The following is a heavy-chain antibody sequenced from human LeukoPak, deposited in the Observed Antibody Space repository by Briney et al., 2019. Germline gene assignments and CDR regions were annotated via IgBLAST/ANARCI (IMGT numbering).Heavy chain of an antibody. D-gene: IGHD3-22*01. J-gene: IGHJ3*02. CDR3: ARMGYYDSSGYFDAFDI. CDR1: GFTFSSYS. Sequence: GGSLRLSCAASGFTFSSYSMNWVRQAPGKGLEWVSYISSSSSTIYYADSVKGRFTISRDNAKNSLYLQMNSLRAEDRAVHYCARMGYYDSSGYFDAFDIWGQGTMVTVSS. CDR2: ISSSSSTI. V-gene: IGHV3-48*04.